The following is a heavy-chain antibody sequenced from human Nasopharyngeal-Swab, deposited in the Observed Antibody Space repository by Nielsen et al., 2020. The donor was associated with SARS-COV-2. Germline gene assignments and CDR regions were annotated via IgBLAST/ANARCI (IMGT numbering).Heavy chain of an antibody. Sequence: GGSLRLSCAASGFTFSSYWMSWVRQAPGKGLEWVSEISGSGGSTYYAESVKGRFTISRDNSKNTLYLQMSSLRAEDTAIYYCAKDLGVESPLWFDYWGQGTLLTVSS. D-gene: IGHD4-23*01. CDR1: GFTFSSYW. J-gene: IGHJ4*02. V-gene: IGHV3-23*01. CDR2: ISGSGGST. CDR3: AKDLGVESPLWFDY.